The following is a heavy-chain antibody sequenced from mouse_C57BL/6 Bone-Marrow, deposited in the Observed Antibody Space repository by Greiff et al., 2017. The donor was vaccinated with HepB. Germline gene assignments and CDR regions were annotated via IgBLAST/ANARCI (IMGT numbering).Heavy chain of an antibody. J-gene: IGHJ2*01. CDR3: ARHEDLTGTLYYFDY. D-gene: IGHD4-1*01. V-gene: IGHV1-62-2*01. CDR1: GYTFTEYT. CDR2: FYPGSGSI. Sequence: QVQLQQSGAELVKPGASVKLSCKASGYTFTEYTIHWVKQRAGQGLEWIGWFYPGSGSIKYNEKFKDKATLTADKSSSTAYMELSRLTSEDSAVYYCARHEDLTGTLYYFDYWGQGTTLTVSS.